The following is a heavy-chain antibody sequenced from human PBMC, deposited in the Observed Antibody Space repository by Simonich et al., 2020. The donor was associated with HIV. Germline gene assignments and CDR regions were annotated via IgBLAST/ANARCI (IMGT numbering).Heavy chain of an antibody. D-gene: IGHD6-19*01. J-gene: IGHJ4*02. Sequence: QVQLVQSESELKKPGASVKVSCKAYVYSFTSYGVSWVRQAPGQGLEWMGWINTYNGNTNYAQKFQGRVTMTTDTSTSIAYMELRSLTSDDTAVYYCARRYSSGWYVYWGQGTLVTVSS. CDR3: ARRYSSGWYVY. V-gene: IGHV1-18*01. CDR2: INTYNGNT. CDR1: VYSFTSYG.